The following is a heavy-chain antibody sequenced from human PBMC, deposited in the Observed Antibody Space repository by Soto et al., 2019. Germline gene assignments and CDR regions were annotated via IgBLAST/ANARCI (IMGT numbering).Heavy chain of an antibody. Sequence: GGSLRLSCAASGFTFSSYSMNWVRQAPGKGLEWVSYISSSSSTIYYANSVKGRFTNSRDNANNLLYLKMNSLRDEDTAVYYCARDLGELLGDNWFDPWGQGTLVTVSS. J-gene: IGHJ5*02. V-gene: IGHV3-48*02. CDR2: ISSSSSTI. D-gene: IGHD1-26*01. CDR3: ARDLGELLGDNWFDP. CDR1: GFTFSSYS.